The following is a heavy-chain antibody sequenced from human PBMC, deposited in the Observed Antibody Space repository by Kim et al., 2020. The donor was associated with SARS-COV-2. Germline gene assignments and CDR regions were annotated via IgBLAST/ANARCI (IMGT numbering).Heavy chain of an antibody. J-gene: IGHJ4*02. V-gene: IGHV1-46*01. Sequence: ASVKVSCKASGYTFTSYYMHWVRQAPGQGLEWMGIINPSGGSTSYAQKFQGRVTMTRDTSTSTVYMELSSLRSEDTAVYYCASTRLGELSLYIIWVWGQGTLVTVSS. CDR1: GYTFTSYY. D-gene: IGHD3-16*02. CDR3: ASTRLGELSLYIIWV. CDR2: INPSGGST.